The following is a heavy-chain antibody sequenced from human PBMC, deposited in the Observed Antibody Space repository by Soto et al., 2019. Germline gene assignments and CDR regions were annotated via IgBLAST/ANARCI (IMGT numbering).Heavy chain of an antibody. CDR3: AAAAEWFGEPPESYFDY. D-gene: IGHD3-10*01. V-gene: IGHV1-58*02. CDR2: IVVGSGNT. Sequence: ASVKVSCKASGFTFTSSAMQWVRQARGQRLEWIGWIVVGSGNTNYAQKFQERVTITRDMSTSTAYMELSSLRSEDTAVYYCAAAAEWFGEPPESYFDYWGQGTLVTVSS. J-gene: IGHJ4*02. CDR1: GFTFTSSA.